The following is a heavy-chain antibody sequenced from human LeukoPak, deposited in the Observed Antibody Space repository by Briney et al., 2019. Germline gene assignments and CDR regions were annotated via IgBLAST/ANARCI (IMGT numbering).Heavy chain of an antibody. J-gene: IGHJ3*02. CDR2: ISGSGGRT. CDR3: ARNILFAFDI. V-gene: IGHV3-23*01. Sequence: GGSLRLSCAASRFTFNNYAMSWVRQAPGKGLEWVSAISGSGGRTYYADSVKGRFTISRDNSRNTLYLQVNSLRAEDTAMYYCARNILFAFDIWGQGTMVTVSS. CDR1: RFTFNNYA.